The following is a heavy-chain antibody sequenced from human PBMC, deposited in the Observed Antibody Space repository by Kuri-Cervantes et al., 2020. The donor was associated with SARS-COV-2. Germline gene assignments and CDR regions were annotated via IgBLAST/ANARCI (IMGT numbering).Heavy chain of an antibody. CDR1: GFTFDDYA. V-gene: IGHV3-9*03. CDR3: AKGGYNWNYDAFDI. J-gene: IGHJ3*02. Sequence: SLRLSCAASGFTFDDYAMHWVRQAPGKGLEWVSGISWNSGSIGYADSVKGRFTISRDNAKNSLYLQMNSLRAEDMALYYCAKGGYNWNYDAFDIWGQGTMVTVSS. D-gene: IGHD1-7*01. CDR2: ISWNSGSI.